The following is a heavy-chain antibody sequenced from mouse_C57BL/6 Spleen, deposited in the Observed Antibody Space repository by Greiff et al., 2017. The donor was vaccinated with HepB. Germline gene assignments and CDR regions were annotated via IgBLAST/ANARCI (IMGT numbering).Heavy chain of an antibody. J-gene: IGHJ2*01. CDR1: GYTFTDYN. CDR3: ARGADDYDGAPFDY. Sequence: VQLQQSGPELVKPGASVKIPCKASGYTFTDYNMDWVKQSHGKSLEWIGDINPNNGGTNYNQKFKGKATLTVDKSSSTAYMELRSLTSEDTAVYYCARGADDYDGAPFDYWGQGTTLTVSS. V-gene: IGHV1-18*01. D-gene: IGHD2-4*01. CDR2: INPNNGGT.